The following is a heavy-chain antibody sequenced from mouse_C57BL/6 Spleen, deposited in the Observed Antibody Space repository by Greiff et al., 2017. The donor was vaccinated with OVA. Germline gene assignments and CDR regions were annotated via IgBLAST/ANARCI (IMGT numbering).Heavy chain of an antibody. CDR2: FDPNSGGT. D-gene: IGHD2-4*01. CDR1: GYTFTSYW. J-gene: IGHJ3*01. Sequence: VQLQQPGAELVKPGASVKLSCKASGYTFTSYWMHWVKQRPGRGLAWIGRFDPNSGGTKYNEKFKRKATLTVDKPSSSAYMQLSSLTSEDAAVYDFASGDYRFAYWGQGTLVTVSA. V-gene: IGHV1-72*01. CDR3: ASGDYRFAY.